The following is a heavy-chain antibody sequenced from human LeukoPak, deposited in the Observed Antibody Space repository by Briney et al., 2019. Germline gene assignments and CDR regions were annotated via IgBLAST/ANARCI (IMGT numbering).Heavy chain of an antibody. J-gene: IGHJ4*02. CDR1: GGSISNYY. D-gene: IGHD3-10*01. CDR2: MYPNANGST. CDR3: GGESRRSYCNDY. Sequence: SETLSLTCTVSGGSISNYYWSWIRQPAGKGLEWIGRMYPNANGSTNYKASLKSRVTMSLDTSKNQFSLKLSSVTAADTAVYYCGGESRRSYCNDYWGQGTLVTVSS. V-gene: IGHV4-4*07.